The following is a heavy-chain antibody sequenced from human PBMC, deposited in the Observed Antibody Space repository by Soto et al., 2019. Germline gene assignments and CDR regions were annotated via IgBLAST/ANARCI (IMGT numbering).Heavy chain of an antibody. CDR3: ARGRLVPAVNFDY. D-gene: IGHD2-2*01. CDR1: GYSIRSGGFS. J-gene: IGHJ4*02. V-gene: IGHV4-30-2*01. CDR2: IYHSGTS. Sequence: PSETLSLTCAFSGYSIRSGGFSWSWIRKPPGKGLEWIGYIYHSGTSFYNPSLKSRVTISVDGSKNQFSLKVNSVTAADTAVYYCARGRLVPAVNFDYWGLGTLVTVSS.